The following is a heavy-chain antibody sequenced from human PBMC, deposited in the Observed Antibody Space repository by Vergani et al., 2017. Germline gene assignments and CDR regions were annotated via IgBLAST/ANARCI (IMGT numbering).Heavy chain of an antibody. V-gene: IGHV4-61*02. CDR1: GGSISSGSYY. Sequence: QVQLQESGPGLVKPSQTLSLTCTVSGGSISSGSYYWSWIRQPAGKGLEWIGRIYTSGSTNYNPSLKSRVTISVDTSKNQFSLKLSSVTAADTAVYYGARDPYSSSWYWFDPWGQGTLVTVSS. J-gene: IGHJ5*02. D-gene: IGHD6-13*01. CDR3: ARDPYSSSWYWFDP. CDR2: IYTSGST.